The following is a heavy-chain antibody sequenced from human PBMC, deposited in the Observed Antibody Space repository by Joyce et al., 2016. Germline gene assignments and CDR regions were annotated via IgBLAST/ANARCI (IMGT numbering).Heavy chain of an antibody. CDR2: ISSSRSYT. CDR1: GFTFSSYS. CDR3: ARGFSALVPAAMDS. Sequence: EVQLVESGGGLVKPGGSLRLSCAACGFTFSSYSMNWVRQAPGKGLEWVSSISSSRSYTDYADSVSGRFTSSRDNAKNSLYFQMNSLRAEDTAVYFCARGFSALVPAAMDSWGQGTLVTVSS. J-gene: IGHJ4*02. D-gene: IGHD2-2*01. V-gene: IGHV3-21*01.